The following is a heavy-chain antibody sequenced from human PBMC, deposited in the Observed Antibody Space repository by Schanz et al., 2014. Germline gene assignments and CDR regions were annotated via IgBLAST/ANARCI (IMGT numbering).Heavy chain of an antibody. CDR2: INPSVGNT. V-gene: IGHV1-46*03. CDR1: GYTFTSYY. CDR3: ARGPSTGAFDI. J-gene: IGHJ3*02. Sequence: QVQLVQSGAEVKKPGASVKVSCEASGYTFTSYYIHWFRQAPGQGLEWMGLINPSVGNTNYAQKFRGRVTMTSDTSTSTVYMELSSLRSEHTAVYFCARGPSTGAFDIWGQGTMVAVSS.